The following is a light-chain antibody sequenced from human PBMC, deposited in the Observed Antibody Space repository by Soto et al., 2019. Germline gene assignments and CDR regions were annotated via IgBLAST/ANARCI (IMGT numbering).Light chain of an antibody. CDR1: SSDVGAYNF. Sequence: HSVLTQPASVSGSPGLSITISCTGTSSDVGAYNFVSRYQQHPDKAPKLMIFDVSNRPSGVSNRFSGSKSGNTASLTISGLQSEDEAEYYCGSYTTRSKYGFGTGTKVTVL. CDR3: GSYTTRSKYG. J-gene: IGLJ1*01. V-gene: IGLV2-14*03. CDR2: DVS.